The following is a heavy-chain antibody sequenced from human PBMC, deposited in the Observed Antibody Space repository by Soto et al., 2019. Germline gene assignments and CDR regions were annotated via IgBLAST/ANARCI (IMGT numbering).Heavy chain of an antibody. CDR1: GGSVSSGSYY. CDR3: ARGVKWAAAGPKGWFDP. CDR2: IYYSGST. D-gene: IGHD6-13*01. V-gene: IGHV4-61*01. Sequence: QVQLQESGPGLVKPSETLSLTCTVSGGSVSSGSYYWSWIRQPPGKGLEWIGYIYYSGSTNYNPSLKSRVNISVDTSKNQVSLKLSSVTAADTAVYYCARGVKWAAAGPKGWFDPWGQGTLVTVSS. J-gene: IGHJ5*02.